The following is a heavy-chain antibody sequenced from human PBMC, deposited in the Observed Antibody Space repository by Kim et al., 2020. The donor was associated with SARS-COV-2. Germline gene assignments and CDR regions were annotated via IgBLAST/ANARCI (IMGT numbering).Heavy chain of an antibody. D-gene: IGHD3-22*01. V-gene: IGHV3-30*04. CDR3: ARNPGYIVVVQDYGMDV. CDR1: GFTFSSYA. CDR2: ISYDGSNK. J-gene: IGHJ6*02. Sequence: GGSLRLSCAASGFTFSSYAMHWVRQAPGKGLEWVAVISYDGSNKYYADSVKGRFTISRDNSKNTLYLQMNSLRAEDTAVYYCARNPGYIVVVQDYGMDVWGQGTTVTVSS.